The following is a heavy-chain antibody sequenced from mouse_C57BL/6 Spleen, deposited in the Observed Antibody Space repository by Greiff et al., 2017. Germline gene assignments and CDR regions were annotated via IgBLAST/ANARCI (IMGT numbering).Heavy chain of an antibody. CDR3: ARRDNDYGGFAY. V-gene: IGHV14-3*01. D-gene: IGHD2-4*01. Sequence: VQLQQSVAELVRPGASVKLSCTASGFNIKNTYMHWVKQRPEQGLEWIGRIDPANGNTKYAPKLQSQANITADTSCNTAYLQISSLTSEDTAIYYCARRDNDYGGFAYWGQGTLVTVSA. CDR2: IDPANGNT. CDR1: GFNIKNTY. J-gene: IGHJ3*01.